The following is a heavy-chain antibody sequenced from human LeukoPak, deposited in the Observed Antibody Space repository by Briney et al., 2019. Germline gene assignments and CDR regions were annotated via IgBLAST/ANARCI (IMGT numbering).Heavy chain of an antibody. V-gene: IGHV3-23*01. D-gene: IGHD2-2*01. J-gene: IGHJ4*02. CDR2: LSGSGDST. CDR1: GFSFSSYV. CDR3: AKDSSTNFIDY. Sequence: GGSLRLSCAASGFSFSSYVMSWVRQAPGKGLECVSALSGSGDSTYYADSVKGRFTISRDNSKNTLYLQMNSLRAEDTAVYYCAKDSSTNFIDYWGQGTLVTVSS.